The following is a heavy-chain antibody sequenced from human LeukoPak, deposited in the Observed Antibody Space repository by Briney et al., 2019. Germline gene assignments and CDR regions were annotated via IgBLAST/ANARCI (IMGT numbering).Heavy chain of an antibody. V-gene: IGHV4-34*01. CDR1: GGSFSGYY. Sequence: SETLSLTCAVYGGSFSGYYWSWIRQPPGKGLEWIGEINHSGSTNYNPSLKSRVTISVDTSKNQFSLKLSSVTAADTAVYYCAKDPQVYAIILAFDYWGQGTLVTVSS. CDR3: AKDPQVYAIILAFDY. CDR2: INHSGST. D-gene: IGHD2-8*01. J-gene: IGHJ4*02.